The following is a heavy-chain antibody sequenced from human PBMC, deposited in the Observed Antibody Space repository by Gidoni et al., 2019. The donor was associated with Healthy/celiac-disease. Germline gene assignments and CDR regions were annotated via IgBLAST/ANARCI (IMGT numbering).Heavy chain of an antibody. D-gene: IGHD3-10*01. CDR1: GYTFPSYG. J-gene: IGHJ5*02. Sequence: QQVQSGAEVKKPGASVKVYCKASGYTFPSYGISWVRQATGPGLEWMGWISADNGNTNYAQKLQGRVTMTTDTSTSTAYMELRSLRSDDTAVYYCARDPREGYYGSGTNVVWFDPWGQGTLVTVSS. V-gene: IGHV1-18*01. CDR2: ISADNGNT. CDR3: ARDPREGYYGSGTNVVWFDP.